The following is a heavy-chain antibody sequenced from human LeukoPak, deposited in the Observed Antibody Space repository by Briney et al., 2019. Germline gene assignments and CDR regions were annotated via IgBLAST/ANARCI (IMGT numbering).Heavy chain of an antibody. V-gene: IGHV4-59*01. CDR3: ARGNPNWWYFNY. D-gene: IGHD2-8*02. CDR1: GDSISGYY. Sequence: SETLSLTCTVSGDSISGYYWSWIRQPPGKGLEWIGYIYYSGSTNYNPSLKGRVTISVDTSKNQFSLKLNSVTAADTAVYYCARGNPNWWYFNYWGRGTLVTVSS. J-gene: IGHJ4*02. CDR2: IYYSGST.